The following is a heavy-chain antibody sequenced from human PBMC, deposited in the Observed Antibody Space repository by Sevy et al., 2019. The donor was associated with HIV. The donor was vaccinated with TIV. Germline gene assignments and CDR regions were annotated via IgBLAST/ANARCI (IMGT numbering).Heavy chain of an antibody. Sequence: GGSLRLSCAASGLSVSDNYMKWVRQAPGKGLELVSVIYSDGRTYYADSVKGRFTISRDNSKNTLYLHMNNLRPEDTAVYYCARDRYYDASGYYYYYYGMDVWGQGTTVTVSS. V-gene: IGHV3-66*01. D-gene: IGHD3-22*01. CDR3: ARDRYYDASGYYYYYYGMDV. J-gene: IGHJ6*02. CDR2: IYSDGRT. CDR1: GLSVSDNY.